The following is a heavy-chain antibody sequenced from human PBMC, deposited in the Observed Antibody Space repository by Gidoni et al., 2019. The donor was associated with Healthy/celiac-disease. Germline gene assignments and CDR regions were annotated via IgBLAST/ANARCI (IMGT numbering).Heavy chain of an antibody. D-gene: IGHD4-17*01. V-gene: IGHV3-15*01. J-gene: IGHJ6*03. CDR1: GFTFSNAW. CDR3: TTGMVTTDYYYMDV. CDR2: IKSKTDGGTT. Sequence: EVQLVESGGGLVKPGVSLRLSCAASGFTFSNAWMSWVRQAPGKGLEWVGRIKSKTDGGTTDYAAPVKGRFTISRDDSKNTLYLQMNSLKTEDTAVYYCTTGMVTTDYYYMDVWGKGTTVTVSS.